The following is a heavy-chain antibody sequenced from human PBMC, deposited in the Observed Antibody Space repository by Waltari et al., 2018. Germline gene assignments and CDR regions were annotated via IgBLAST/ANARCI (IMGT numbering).Heavy chain of an antibody. V-gene: IGHV4-38-2*02. CDR3: ARDLGWIRSLNDY. D-gene: IGHD5-18*01. J-gene: IGHJ4*02. CDR2: IYHTGSK. CDR1: GYSISSGYY. Sequence: QVQLQESGPGLVKPSETLSLTCSVSGYSISSGYYWAWIRQPPGKSLEWIGSIYHTGSKYYNPSLESRVTISVDTSKNHFSLRLGSVTAADTAVYFCARDLGWIRSLNDYWGQGILVSVSS.